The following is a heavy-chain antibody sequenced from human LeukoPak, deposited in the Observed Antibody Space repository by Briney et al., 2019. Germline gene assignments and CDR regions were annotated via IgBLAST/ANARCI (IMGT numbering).Heavy chain of an antibody. J-gene: IGHJ4*02. V-gene: IGHV1-8*01. D-gene: IGHD2/OR15-2a*01. CDR2: MSPNSGNT. CDR3: ARNSYYYLH. Sequence: ASVKVSCKASGYTFTSYDINWVRHATGQGLEWMGWMSPNSGNTGYAQKFQGRVTMTRTTSISTAYMELSSLRSEDTAVYFCARNSYYYLHWGQGTLVTVSS. CDR1: GYTFTSYD.